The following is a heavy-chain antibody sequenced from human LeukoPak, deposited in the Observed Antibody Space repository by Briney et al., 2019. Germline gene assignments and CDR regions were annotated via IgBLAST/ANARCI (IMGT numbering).Heavy chain of an antibody. V-gene: IGHV4-34*01. D-gene: IGHD1-26*01. Sequence: KPSETLSLTCAVYGGSFSGYYWSWIRQPPVKGLEWIGEINHSGSTNYNPSLKSRVTISVGTSKNQFSLKLSSVTAADTAMYYCARDSGGNYGLYWGQGTLVTVSS. CDR1: GGSFSGYY. CDR2: INHSGST. CDR3: ARDSGGNYGLY. J-gene: IGHJ4*02.